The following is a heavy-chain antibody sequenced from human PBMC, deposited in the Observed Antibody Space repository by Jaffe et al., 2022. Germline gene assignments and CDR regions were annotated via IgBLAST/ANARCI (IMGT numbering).Heavy chain of an antibody. D-gene: IGHD6-25*01. CDR2: IYTSGST. Sequence: QVQLQESGPGLVKPSQTLSLTCTVSGGSISSGSYYWSWIRQPAGKGLEWIGRIYTSGSTNYNPSLKSRVTISVDTSKNQFSLKLSSVTAADTAVYYCARVAGPYSSGEDAFDIWGQGTMVTVSS. J-gene: IGHJ3*02. V-gene: IGHV4-61*02. CDR1: GGSISSGSYY. CDR3: ARVAGPYSSGEDAFDI.